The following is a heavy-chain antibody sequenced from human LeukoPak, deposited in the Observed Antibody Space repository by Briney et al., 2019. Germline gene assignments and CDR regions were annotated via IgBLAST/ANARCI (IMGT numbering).Heavy chain of an antibody. J-gene: IGHJ3*01. CDR1: GLAVTNNY. D-gene: IGHD3-22*01. CDR2: IYSGGRT. Sequence: GGSLRLSCAASGLAVTNNYMTWVRQAPGKGLKWVSVIYSGGRTSYAASVKGRFTVSRDSAKNTVYLQGNGLKVDDTAVYYCARGTSTGYYRTEAFDLWGQGRLVTVSS. V-gene: IGHV3-66*01. CDR3: ARGTSTGYYRTEAFDL.